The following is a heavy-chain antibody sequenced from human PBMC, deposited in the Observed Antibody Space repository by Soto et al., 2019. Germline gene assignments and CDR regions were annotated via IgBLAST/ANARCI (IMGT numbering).Heavy chain of an antibody. CDR3: AASGGPEGDWFDP. CDR2: VYYRGTT. D-gene: IGHD2-8*02. V-gene: IGHV4-31*03. J-gene: IGHJ5*02. CDR1: GVSIRRRGYY. Sequence: SETLSLTCTVTGVSIRRRGYYWSWIRQRPGEGLEWIGFVYYRGTTDYNPSLRSRMTISADTSRNQFYLTVTSVTVADTAIYYCAASGGPEGDWFDPWGQGILVTVSS.